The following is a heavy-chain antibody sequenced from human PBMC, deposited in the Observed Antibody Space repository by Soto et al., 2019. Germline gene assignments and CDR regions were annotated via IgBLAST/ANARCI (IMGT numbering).Heavy chain of an antibody. CDR1: GGSFSGDY. CDR2: INHSGST. J-gene: IGHJ6*02. D-gene: IGHD3-3*01. V-gene: IGHV4-34*01. CDR3: ARGWGYYDFWSGYSGRYGMDV. Sequence: QVQLQQWGAGLLKPSETLSLTCAVYGGSFSGDYWSWIRQPPGKGREWIGEINHSGSTNYNPSLKSRVTISVDTSKNQFSLKLSSVTAADTAVYYCARGWGYYDFWSGYSGRYGMDVWGQGTTVTVSS.